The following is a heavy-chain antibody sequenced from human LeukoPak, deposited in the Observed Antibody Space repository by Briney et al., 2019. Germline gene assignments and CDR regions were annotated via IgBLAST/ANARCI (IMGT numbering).Heavy chain of an antibody. Sequence: ASVKVSCKASGYIFTRYGISWARQAPGQGLEWMGWISSYNGNTNYAQKLQGRVTITTDISTNTAYMELRSLRSDDTAFYYCARDFIYGGRLFDYWGQGTLVTVSS. CDR1: GYIFTRYG. D-gene: IGHD4/OR15-4a*01. CDR3: ARDFIYGGRLFDY. CDR2: ISSYNGNT. J-gene: IGHJ4*02. V-gene: IGHV1-18*01.